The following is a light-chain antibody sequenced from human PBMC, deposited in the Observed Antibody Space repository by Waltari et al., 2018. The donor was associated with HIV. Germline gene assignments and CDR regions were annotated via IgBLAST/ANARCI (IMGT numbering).Light chain of an antibody. J-gene: IGKJ4*01. V-gene: IGKV4-1*01. Sequence: IVMTQSPDPLAVSLGERAPITRNSIQSVLSSSDNNNYLVWYQQKPGQPPKLLISWASTRESGVPDRFSGSGSGTDFTLTISSLQAEDVAVYYCQQCYATPLTFGGGTKVEIK. CDR2: WAS. CDR3: QQCYATPLT. CDR1: QSVLSSSDNNNY.